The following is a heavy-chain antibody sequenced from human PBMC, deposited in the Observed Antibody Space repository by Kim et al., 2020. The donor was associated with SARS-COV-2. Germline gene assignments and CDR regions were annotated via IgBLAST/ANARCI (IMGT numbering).Heavy chain of an antibody. V-gene: IGHV3-23*01. CDR2: ISGSGGRT. J-gene: IGHJ1*01. CDR3: AKLGAYYYALS. Sequence: GGSLRLSCAGSGFTFSSYAMSWVRQAPGKGLEWVSLISGSGGRTYYADSVKGRFTISRDNSKNTLYLQMNSLRAEDTAVYYCAKLGAYYYALSWGQGTLVTVSS. CDR1: GFTFSSYA. D-gene: IGHD3-10*01.